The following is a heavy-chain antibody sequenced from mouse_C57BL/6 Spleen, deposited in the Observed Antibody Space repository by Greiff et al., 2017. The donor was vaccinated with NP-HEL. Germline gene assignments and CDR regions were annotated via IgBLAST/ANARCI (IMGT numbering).Heavy chain of an antibody. J-gene: IGHJ1*03. CDR3: ARIGGDYHGSSTYWYFDV. Sequence: QVTLKESGPGILQPSQTLSLTCSFSGFSLSTFGMGVGWIRQPSGKGLEWLAHIWWDDDKYYNPALKSRLTISKDTSKNQVFLKIANVDTADTATYYCARIGGDYHGSSTYWYFDVWGTGTTVTVSS. V-gene: IGHV8-8*01. CDR1: GFSLSTFGMG. CDR2: IWWDDDK. D-gene: IGHD1-1*01.